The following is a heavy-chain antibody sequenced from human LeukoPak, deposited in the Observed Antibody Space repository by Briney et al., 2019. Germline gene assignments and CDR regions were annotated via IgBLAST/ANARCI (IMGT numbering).Heavy chain of an antibody. CDR3: ARGMVAAPTLYYYYYYMDV. CDR1: GFTFSRYW. J-gene: IGHJ6*03. D-gene: IGHD2-15*01. V-gene: IGHV3-30*03. CDR2: ISYDGSNK. Sequence: GGSLRLSCAASGFTFSRYWMSWVRQAPGKGLEWVAVISYDGSNKYYADSVKGRFTISRDNSKNTLYLQMNSPRAEDTAVYYCARGMVAAPTLYYYYYYMDVWGKGTTVTVSS.